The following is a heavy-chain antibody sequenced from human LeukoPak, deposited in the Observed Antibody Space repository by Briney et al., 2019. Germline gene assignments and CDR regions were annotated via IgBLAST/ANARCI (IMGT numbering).Heavy chain of an antibody. CDR1: GFTFSSYW. Sequence: GGSLRLSCAASGFTFSSYWISLVRQAPGKGLEWVANIKQDGSEKYYVDSVKGRFTISRDNAKNSLYLQMNSLRAEDTAVYYCAREVAGTGGYYFDYWGQGTLVTVSS. V-gene: IGHV3-7*03. CDR3: AREVAGTGGYYFDY. CDR2: IKQDGSEK. D-gene: IGHD6-13*01. J-gene: IGHJ4*02.